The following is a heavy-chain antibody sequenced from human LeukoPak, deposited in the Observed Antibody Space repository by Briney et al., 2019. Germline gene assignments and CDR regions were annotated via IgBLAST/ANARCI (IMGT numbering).Heavy chain of an antibody. Sequence: GGSLRLSCAASGFTVSSNYMIWVRQAPGKGLEWVSVIYNGGNTFYSDSVKGRFTISRDNSKNTLYLQMNSLRAEDTALYYCARISGIAVAGTDCWGQGTLVTVSS. CDR2: IYNGGNT. CDR1: GFTVSSNY. J-gene: IGHJ4*02. V-gene: IGHV3-66*01. D-gene: IGHD6-19*01. CDR3: ARISGIAVAGTDC.